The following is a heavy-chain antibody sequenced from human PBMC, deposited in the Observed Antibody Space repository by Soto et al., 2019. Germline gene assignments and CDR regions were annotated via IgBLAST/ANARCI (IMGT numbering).Heavy chain of an antibody. CDR1: GFTFSDYY. D-gene: IGHD3-10*01. CDR2: ISSSSSYT. V-gene: IGHV3-11*05. CDR3: ARARYYGSGSYDAFDS. J-gene: IGHJ3*02. Sequence: GGSLRLSCAASGFTFSDYYMSWIRQAPGKGLEWVSYISSSSSYTNYADSVKGRFTISRDNAKNSLYLQMNSLRAEDTAVYYCARARYYGSGSYDAFDSWGQGTMVTVSS.